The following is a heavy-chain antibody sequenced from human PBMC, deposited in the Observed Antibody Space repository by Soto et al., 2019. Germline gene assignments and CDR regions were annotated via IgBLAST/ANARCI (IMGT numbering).Heavy chain of an antibody. V-gene: IGHV3-33*01. Sequence: QVQLVESGGGVVQPGRSLRLSCAASGFTFSSYGMHWVRQAPGKGLEWVAVIWYDGSNKYYADSVKGRFTISRDNSKNTLYLQMNSLRAEDTAVYYCARPYWGSNTNWFDPWGQGTLVTVSS. CDR3: ARPYWGSNTNWFDP. CDR2: IWYDGSNK. CDR1: GFTFSSYG. J-gene: IGHJ5*02. D-gene: IGHD3-16*01.